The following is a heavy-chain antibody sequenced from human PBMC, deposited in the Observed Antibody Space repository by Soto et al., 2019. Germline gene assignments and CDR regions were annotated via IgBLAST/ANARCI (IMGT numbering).Heavy chain of an antibody. CDR1: GGSISSYY. J-gene: IGHJ6*03. D-gene: IGHD1-26*01. CDR3: ARHVGGEYYYYYYMDV. CDR2: IYYSGST. Sequence: SETLSLTCTVSGGSISSYYGSWIRQPPGKGLEWIGYIYYSGSTNYNPSLKSRVTISVDTSKNQFSLKLSSVTAADTAVYYCARHVGGEYYYYYYMDVWGKGTTVTVSS. V-gene: IGHV4-59*08.